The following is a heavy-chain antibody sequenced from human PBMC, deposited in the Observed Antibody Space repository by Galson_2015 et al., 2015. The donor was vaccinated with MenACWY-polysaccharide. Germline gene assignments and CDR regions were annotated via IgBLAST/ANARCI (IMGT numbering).Heavy chain of an antibody. CDR2: IGGRGGSGADT. V-gene: IGHV3-23*01. CDR3: ATGSSWYTWFDP. D-gene: IGHD6-13*01. J-gene: IGHJ5*02. CDR1: GFTFNTPA. Sequence: SLRLSCAASGFTFNTPAMSWVRQAPGKGLERVSGIGGRGGSGADTCYADSVKGRFTISRDNSKNTLYLQMNSLRAEDTAVYHCATGSSWYTWFDPLGQGTLVTVSS.